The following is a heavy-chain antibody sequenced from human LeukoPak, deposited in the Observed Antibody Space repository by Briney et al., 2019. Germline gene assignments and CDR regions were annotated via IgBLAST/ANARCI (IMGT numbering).Heavy chain of an antibody. Sequence: SGPTLVNPTQTLTLTCTFSGFSLSTSGVGVDWIRQPPGKALEWLALIYWDDDKRYSPSLKSRLTITKDTSKNQVVLTMTNMDPVDTATYYCAHTHSSSWYRRYNWFDPWGQGTLVTVSS. CDR3: AHTHSSSWYRRYNWFDP. CDR1: GFSLSTSGVG. J-gene: IGHJ5*02. CDR2: IYWDDDK. V-gene: IGHV2-5*02. D-gene: IGHD6-13*01.